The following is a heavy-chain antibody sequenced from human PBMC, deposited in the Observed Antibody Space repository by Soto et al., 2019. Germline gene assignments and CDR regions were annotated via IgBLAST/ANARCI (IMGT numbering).Heavy chain of an antibody. Sequence: GASVKVSCKVSGYTLTELSMHWVRQAPGKGLEWMGGFDPEDGETIYAQKFQGRVTITRDTSASTAYMELSSLRSEDTAVYYCARDGSIFGVVPPYFDYWGQGTLVTVSS. J-gene: IGHJ4*02. CDR2: FDPEDGET. CDR1: GYTLTELS. CDR3: ARDGSIFGVVPPYFDY. V-gene: IGHV1-24*01. D-gene: IGHD3-3*01.